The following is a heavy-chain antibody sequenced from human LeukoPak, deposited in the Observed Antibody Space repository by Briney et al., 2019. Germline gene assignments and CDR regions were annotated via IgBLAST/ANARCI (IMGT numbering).Heavy chain of an antibody. V-gene: IGHV4-59*01. CDR1: GASITSYY. CDR3: ASIYGGNSAFEF. CDR2: IFYSGST. J-gene: IGHJ4*02. Sequence: PSETLSLTCTVSGASITSYYWSWIRQPPGMGLEWIGYIFYSGSTDYSPSLKSRATISLDTSKSQFSLMLTSVTTADTAVYYCASIYGGNSAFEFWGQGSLVTVSS. D-gene: IGHD4-23*01.